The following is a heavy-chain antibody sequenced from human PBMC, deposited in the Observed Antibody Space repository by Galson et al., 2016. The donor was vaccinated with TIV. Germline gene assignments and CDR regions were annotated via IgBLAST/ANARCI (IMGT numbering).Heavy chain of an antibody. CDR3: AQVNRDGDYYFYDVDV. Sequence: SLRLSCAVSGFSFINYGMNWVRQAPGKGLEWVSGIYGSGARSFYADSVKGRFTISRDNSKFTLYLQMNSLRVEDTAVYYCAQVNRDGDYYFYDVDVWGHGTTVTVSS. CDR2: IYGSGARS. J-gene: IGHJ6*02. V-gene: IGHV3-23*01. D-gene: IGHD1-14*01. CDR1: GFSFINYG.